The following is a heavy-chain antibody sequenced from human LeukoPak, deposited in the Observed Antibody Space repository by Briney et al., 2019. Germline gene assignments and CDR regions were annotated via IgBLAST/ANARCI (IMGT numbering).Heavy chain of an antibody. D-gene: IGHD6-13*01. J-gene: IGHJ4*02. Sequence: GGSLRLSCAASGFTFSSYEMNWVRQAPGKGLEWVSYISSSGNTIYYADSVKGRFTISRDSAENSLYLQMNRLRAEDTAVYYCAKVPLIAAPKHFDYWGQGTLVTVSS. CDR2: ISSSGNTI. CDR1: GFTFSSYE. V-gene: IGHV3-48*03. CDR3: AKVPLIAAPKHFDY.